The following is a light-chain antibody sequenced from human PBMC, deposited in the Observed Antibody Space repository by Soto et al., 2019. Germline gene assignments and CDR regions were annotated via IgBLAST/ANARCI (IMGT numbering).Light chain of an antibody. CDR1: SSDVGGYNY. J-gene: IGLJ1*01. CDR3: SSYTTSNTRQIV. V-gene: IGLV2-14*03. Sequence: QSVLTQPASVSGSPGQSITISCTGTSSDVGGYNYVSWYQHHPGKAPKLMIYDVNFRPAGVSNLFSGSKSGNTASLTISGLQPEDEADYYCSSYTTSNTRQIVFGTGTKVTVL. CDR2: DVN.